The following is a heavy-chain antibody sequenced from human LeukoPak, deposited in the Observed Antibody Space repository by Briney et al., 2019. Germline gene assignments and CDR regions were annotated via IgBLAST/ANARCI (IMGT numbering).Heavy chain of an antibody. CDR2: INHSGST. CDR3: AQSSDDAFDI. D-gene: IGHD3-22*01. CDR1: GGSFSGYY. J-gene: IGHJ3*02. V-gene: IGHV4-34*01. Sequence: KSSETLPLTCAVYGGSFSGYYWSWIRQPPGKGLEWIGEINHSGSTNYNPSLKSRVTISVDTSKNQFSLKLSSVTAADTAVYYCAQSSDDAFDIWGQGTMVTVSS.